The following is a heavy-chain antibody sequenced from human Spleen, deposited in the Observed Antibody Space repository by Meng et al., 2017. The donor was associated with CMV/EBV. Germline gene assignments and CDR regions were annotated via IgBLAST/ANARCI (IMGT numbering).Heavy chain of an antibody. J-gene: IGHJ4*02. CDR3: SRFERRRILKYCGCDFSTTDY. V-gene: IGHV4-39*07. CDR2: YYYSGTT. D-gene: IGHD2-21*02. Sequence: GGIRRLLGKGLDWIWSYYYSGTTYPNPTLKSRVTGNVDTSKNQFSLKRGSVTAADTAVYYFSRFERRRILKYCGCDFSTTDYWGQGTLVTVSS.